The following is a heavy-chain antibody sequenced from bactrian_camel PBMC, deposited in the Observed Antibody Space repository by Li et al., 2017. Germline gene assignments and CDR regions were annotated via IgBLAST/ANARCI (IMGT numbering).Heavy chain of an antibody. CDR3: AADTNGGSSYGAISARRYNY. D-gene: IGHD2*01. CDR1: GYINSPYC. CDR2: IGGDGTI. J-gene: IGHJ4*01. V-gene: IGHV3S55*01. Sequence: VQLVESGGGSVQAGGSLKLTCEVSGYINSPYCMGWFRQAPGKVREGVAAIGGDGTIEYADSVEGRFIVSRDSDKNTLYLQMNGVKPEDTAMYYCAADTNGGSSYGAISARRYNYWGRGTQVTVSS.